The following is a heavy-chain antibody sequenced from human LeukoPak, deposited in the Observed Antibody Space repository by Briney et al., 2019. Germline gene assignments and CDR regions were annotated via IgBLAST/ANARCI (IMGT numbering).Heavy chain of an antibody. V-gene: IGHV1-69*13. CDR1: GYTFTSYY. Sequence: ASVKVSCKASGYTFTSYYMHWVRQAPGQGLEWMGGIIPIFGTANYAQKFQGRVTITADESTSTAYMELSSLRSEDTAVYFCASAPRYSSSWPNNWFDPWGQGTLVTVSS. CDR2: IIPIFGTA. CDR3: ASAPRYSSSWPNNWFDP. J-gene: IGHJ5*02. D-gene: IGHD6-13*01.